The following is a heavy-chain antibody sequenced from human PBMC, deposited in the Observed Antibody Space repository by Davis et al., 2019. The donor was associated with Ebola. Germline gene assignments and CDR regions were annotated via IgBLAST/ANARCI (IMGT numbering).Heavy chain of an antibody. D-gene: IGHD1-26*01. CDR2: ISYDGSKK. CDR3: AKDLGSRTAFYGMDG. J-gene: IGHJ6*04. CDR1: GFTFDEYG. V-gene: IGHV3-30*18. Sequence: PGGSLRLSCAASGFTFDEYGMGWVRQAPGKGLEWVALISYDGSKKDFADSVKGRFTISRDNSKNTLFLQMNSLGAEDTAVYYCAKDLGSRTAFYGMDGWGKGTTVTVSA.